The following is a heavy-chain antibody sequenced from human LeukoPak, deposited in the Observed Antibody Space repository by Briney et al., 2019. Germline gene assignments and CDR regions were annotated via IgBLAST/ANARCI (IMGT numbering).Heavy chain of an antibody. V-gene: IGHV3-11*01. Sequence: GGSLRLSCAASGFTFSDYYMSWVRQAPGKGLEWVSYISSSGSTIYYADSVKGRFTISRDNAKNSLYLQMNSLRAEDTAVYYWARGVTYYYDSSGYSYWGQRTLVTASS. CDR1: GFTFSDYY. D-gene: IGHD3-22*01. J-gene: IGHJ4*02. CDR3: ARGVTYYYDSSGYSY. CDR2: ISSSGSTI.